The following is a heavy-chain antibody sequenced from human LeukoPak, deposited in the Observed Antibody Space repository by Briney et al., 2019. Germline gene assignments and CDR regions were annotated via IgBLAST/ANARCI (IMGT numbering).Heavy chain of an antibody. Sequence: GGSLRLSCAASGFTFSSYWMSWVRQAPGKGLEWVANIKQDGSEKYYVDSVKGRFTISRDNAKNSLYLQMNSLRAEDTAVYYCARDLLGYCSGGSCYSANANDAFDIWGQGTMVTVSS. V-gene: IGHV3-7*01. D-gene: IGHD2-15*01. CDR3: ARDLLGYCSGGSCYSANANDAFDI. CDR2: IKQDGSEK. J-gene: IGHJ3*02. CDR1: GFTFSSYW.